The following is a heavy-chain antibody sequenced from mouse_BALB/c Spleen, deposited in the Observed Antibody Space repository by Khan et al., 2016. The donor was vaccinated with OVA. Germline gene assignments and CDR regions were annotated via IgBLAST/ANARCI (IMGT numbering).Heavy chain of an antibody. V-gene: IGHV3-2*02. CDR2: ISYSGGT. Sequence: EVQLQQSGPGLVKPSQSLSLTCTVTGYSITSGYAWNWIRQFPGNKLEWMGYISYSGGTSYNPSPKSRISITRDTSKNQFFLQLNSVTTEDTATDYCARGNYDGYYFDYWGQGTTLTVSS. D-gene: IGHD2-4*01. CDR1: GYSITSGYA. CDR3: ARGNYDGYYFDY. J-gene: IGHJ2*01.